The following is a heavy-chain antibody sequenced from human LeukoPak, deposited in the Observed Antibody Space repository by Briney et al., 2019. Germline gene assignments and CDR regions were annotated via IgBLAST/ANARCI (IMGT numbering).Heavy chain of an antibody. V-gene: IGHV3-74*01. CDR2: NGSTT. J-gene: IGHJ4*02. Sequence: GGSLRLSCAASGFTVRDGYMSWVRQAPGKGLVWVSRNGSTTSYADSVKGRFTVSRDNAKNTLYLQMNSLRAEDTAVYYCAREVYYYDSSGYPDYWGQGTLVTVSS. CDR1: GFTVRDGY. CDR3: AREVYYYDSSGYPDY. D-gene: IGHD3-22*01.